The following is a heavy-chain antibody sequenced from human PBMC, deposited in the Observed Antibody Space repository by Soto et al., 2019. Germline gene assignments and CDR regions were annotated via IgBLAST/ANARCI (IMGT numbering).Heavy chain of an antibody. J-gene: IGHJ4*02. CDR3: AKDRIAARLRGLLDY. Sequence: EVQLLESGGGLVQPGGSLRLSCAASGFTFSSYAMSWVRQAPGKGLEWVSAISGSGGSTYYADSVKGRFTISRDNSKNTLYLHMNSLRAEDTAVYYCAKDRIAARLRGLLDYCGQGTLVTVSS. D-gene: IGHD6-6*01. CDR2: ISGSGGST. V-gene: IGHV3-23*01. CDR1: GFTFSSYA.